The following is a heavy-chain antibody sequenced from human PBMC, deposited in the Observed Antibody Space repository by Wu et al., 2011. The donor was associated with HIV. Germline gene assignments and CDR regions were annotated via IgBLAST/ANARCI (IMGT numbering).Heavy chain of an antibody. CDR2: ISAYNGNT. CDR1: GYTFTSYG. V-gene: IGHV1-18*01. D-gene: IGHD3-9*01. J-gene: IGHJ6*02. Sequence: QVQLVQSGAEVKKPGASVKVSRKASGYTFTSYGISWVRQAPGQGLEWMGWISAYNGNTNYAQKLQGRVTMTTDTSTSTAYMELRSLRSDDTAVYYCARVYDILTGXNYYGMDVWGQGTTVTVSS. CDR3: ARVYDILTGXNYYGMDV.